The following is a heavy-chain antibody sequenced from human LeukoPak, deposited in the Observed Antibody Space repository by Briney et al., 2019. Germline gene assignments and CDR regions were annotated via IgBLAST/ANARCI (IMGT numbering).Heavy chain of an antibody. D-gene: IGHD6-13*01. CDR2: NIPIFGTP. V-gene: IGHV1-69*13. Sequence: ASVKVSCKASGGTFRNYAISWVRQAPGQGLEWMGGNIPIFGTPNYAEKFLGRVTFTADESTSTAYMELSSLRSEDTAMYYCARASADSSSWYDWGQGTLVTVSS. J-gene: IGHJ4*02. CDR3: ARASADSSSWYD. CDR1: GGTFRNYA.